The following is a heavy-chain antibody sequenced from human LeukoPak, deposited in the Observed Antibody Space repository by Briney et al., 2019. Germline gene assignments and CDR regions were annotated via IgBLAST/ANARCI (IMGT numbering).Heavy chain of an antibody. J-gene: IGHJ4*02. CDR3: MRDVWNGQYRYLEF. D-gene: IGHD1-1*01. V-gene: IGHV3-33*08. Sequence: PGGSLRLSCTVSGFTVSGFTVSNNYMSWVRQAPGKGLEWVALIWNHGRDAEYADSVKGRFTISRDNSKDTLSLEMNSLRVEDMAMYYCMRDVWNGQYRYLEFWAQGTLVTVSS. CDR1: GFTVSGFTVSNNY. CDR2: IWNHGRDA.